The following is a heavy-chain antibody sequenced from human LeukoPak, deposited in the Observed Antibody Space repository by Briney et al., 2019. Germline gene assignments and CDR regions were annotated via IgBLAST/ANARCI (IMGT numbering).Heavy chain of an antibody. CDR2: VGWDGDNT. CDR3: VKDRSHTVTYFDY. J-gene: IGHJ4*02. V-gene: IGHV3-43D*03. CDR1: GFTFDDYA. Sequence: GGSLRLSCAAAGFTFDDYAMHWARQAPGKGLEWVSVVGWDGDNTYYADSVKGRFTISRGNSKNSLYLQMKSLRTEDSALYYCVKDRSHTVTYFDYWGRGTLVTVSS. D-gene: IGHD4-11*01.